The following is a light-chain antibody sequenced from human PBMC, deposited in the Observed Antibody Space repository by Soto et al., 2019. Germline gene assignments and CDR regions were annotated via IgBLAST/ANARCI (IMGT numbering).Light chain of an antibody. CDR1: HSVDIY. CDR2: DSY. Sequence: EVVLTQSPDTLSLSPGERATLSCRTSHSVDIYLAWYQQKPGQAPRLLIYDSYNRVTGIPTRFSGSGSVTDFTLTISSLEPEASAVYYCQQRKYWPPLTFGGGTKVEI. J-gene: IGKJ4*01. V-gene: IGKV3-11*01. CDR3: QQRKYWPPLT.